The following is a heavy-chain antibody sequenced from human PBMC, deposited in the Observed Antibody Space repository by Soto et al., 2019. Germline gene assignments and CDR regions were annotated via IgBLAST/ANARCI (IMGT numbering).Heavy chain of an antibody. CDR1: GYTFNTYF. CDR2: ISPHNGNT. V-gene: IGHV1-18*01. Sequence: HVQLVQSGGELKKPGASVKVSCNTSGYTFNTYFITWVRQAPGQGLEWMGWISPHNGNTNYAEMFQGRVTMTADTITKTAYMELRNLRIDDTAVYYCARDTGNSFDYWGQGTPVTVSS. J-gene: IGHJ4*02. CDR3: ARDTGNSFDY.